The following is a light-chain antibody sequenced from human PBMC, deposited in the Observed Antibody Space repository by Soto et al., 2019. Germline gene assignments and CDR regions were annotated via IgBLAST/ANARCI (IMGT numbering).Light chain of an antibody. V-gene: IGKV3-11*01. CDR2: DAS. CDR1: QSVTKY. Sequence: EIVLTHSPATLSLSPGERATLSCRASQSVTKYLSWYQQKFGRAPRLLIYDASNRATGIPARFSGSGSGTDFTLTISSLEPEDFAVYYCQQRNIWPLTFGGGTKVDIK. CDR3: QQRNIWPLT. J-gene: IGKJ4*01.